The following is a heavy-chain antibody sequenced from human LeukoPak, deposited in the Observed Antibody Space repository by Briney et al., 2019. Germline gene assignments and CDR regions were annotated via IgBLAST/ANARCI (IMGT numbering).Heavy chain of an antibody. CDR2: IGGSGYNT. CDR1: GFTFRNYA. J-gene: IGHJ4*02. CDR3: AKHAGGNYYYLAY. Sequence: SGGSLRLSCAASGFTFRNYALSWVRQAPGKGLEWVSGIGGSGYNTYYADSVKGRSTISRDNPKNTLYLQMNSLRADDTAVYYCAKHAGGNYYYLAYWGQGTLVTVSS. D-gene: IGHD1-26*01. V-gene: IGHV3-23*01.